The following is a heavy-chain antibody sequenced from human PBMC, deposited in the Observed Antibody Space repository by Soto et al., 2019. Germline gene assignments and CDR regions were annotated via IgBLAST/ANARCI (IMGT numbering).Heavy chain of an antibody. Sequence: EVQLVETGGDLIQPGGSLRLSCAASGFTVSSDSMTWVRQAPGKGLEWISIIYSDNNTDYADCVKGRFSISRDTSKNIFYLQMNSLRAEDTAEYYCARHYSAMGVWGQGTTVTVSS. V-gene: IGHV3-53*02. CDR1: GFTVSSDS. J-gene: IGHJ6*02. CDR3: ARHYSAMGV. CDR2: IYSDNNT.